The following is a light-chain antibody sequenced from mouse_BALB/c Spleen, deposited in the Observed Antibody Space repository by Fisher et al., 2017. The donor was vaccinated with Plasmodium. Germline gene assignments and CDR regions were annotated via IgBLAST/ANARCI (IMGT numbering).Light chain of an antibody. Sequence: DIVLTQSTLSLPVSLGDQASISCRSSQSLVHSYGRTYLHWYLQKPGQSPKLLIYKVSNRFSGVPDRFSGSGSGQDYSLTISSLEYEDMGIYYCLQYGEFPPTFGGGTTLEIK. CDR3: LQYGEFPPT. J-gene: IGKJ1*01. CDR1: QSLVHSYGRTY. CDR2: KVS. V-gene: IGKV1-110*01.